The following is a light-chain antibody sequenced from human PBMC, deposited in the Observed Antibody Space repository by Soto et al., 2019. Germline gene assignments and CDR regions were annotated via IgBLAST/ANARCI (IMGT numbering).Light chain of an antibody. CDR3: QQLNGSPWT. CDR2: DAA. Sequence: DIQLTQSPSFLSASVGDRVTITCRASPAIASFLAWYQQKPGTAPKLLIYDAATLQSGVPSRFSGSRSGTEYTLTIGSLQPEDFATYYCQQLNGSPWTFGQGTKVDIK. J-gene: IGKJ1*01. CDR1: PAIASF. V-gene: IGKV1-9*01.